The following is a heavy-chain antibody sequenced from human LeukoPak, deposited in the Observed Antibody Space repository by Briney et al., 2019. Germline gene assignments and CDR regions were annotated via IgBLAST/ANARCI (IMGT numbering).Heavy chain of an antibody. J-gene: IGHJ4*02. Sequence: SETLSLTCTVSGGSISSYYWSWIRQPPGKGLEWIGYIYYSGSTNYNPSLKSRVTISVDTSKSQFSLKLSSVTAADTAVYYCARARNYYGSAEYWGQGTLVTVSS. V-gene: IGHV4-59*01. D-gene: IGHD3-10*01. CDR2: IYYSGST. CDR3: ARARNYYGSAEY. CDR1: GGSISSYY.